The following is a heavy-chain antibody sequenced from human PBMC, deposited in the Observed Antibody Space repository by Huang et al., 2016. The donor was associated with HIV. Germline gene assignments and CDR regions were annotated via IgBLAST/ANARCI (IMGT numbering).Heavy chain of an antibody. CDR1: GYTVTELS. J-gene: IGHJ4*02. Sequence: QVQLVQSGAEVKKPGASVKVSCKVSGYTVTELSMHWVRQAPGNGLEWGGGLEPEDGEKIYEKKFQGRVTMTEDTSTDTAYMELSSRRSEDTAVYYCATVYRRFRNHDSGDYYFDYWDQGTLVTVSS. V-gene: IGHV1-24*01. CDR2: LEPEDGEK. CDR3: ATVYRRFRNHDSGDYYFDY. D-gene: IGHD3-22*01.